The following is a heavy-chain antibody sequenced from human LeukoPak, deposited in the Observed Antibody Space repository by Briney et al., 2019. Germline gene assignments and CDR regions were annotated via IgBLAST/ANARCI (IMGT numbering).Heavy chain of an antibody. D-gene: IGHD3/OR15-3a*01. J-gene: IGHJ4*02. CDR2: ITSTGSTI. V-gene: IGHV3-11*04. CDR1: GFTFSDYY. Sequence: GGSLRLSCAASGFTFSDYYMSWIRQAPGKGLEWVSYITSTGSTIFYTDSVKGRFTVSRDNAKNTLYLQMNSLRAEDTAVYYCARGAWTAYYFDYWGQGTLVTVSS. CDR3: ARGAWTAYYFDY.